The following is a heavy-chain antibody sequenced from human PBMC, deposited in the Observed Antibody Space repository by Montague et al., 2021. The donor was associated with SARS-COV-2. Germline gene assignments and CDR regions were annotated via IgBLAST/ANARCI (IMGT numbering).Heavy chain of an antibody. J-gene: IGHJ1*01. CDR1: GFTISSYA. Sequence: SLRLSCAASGFTISSYAMHWVRQAPGQGLQWVAVITDDINYKYYGDAVKGRFTISRDTSKNTLYLQMNSLRAEDTAVYYCVRDSGKLTGGAWHALEFWGQGILVTVSS. D-gene: IGHD3-10*01. CDR2: ITDDINYK. CDR3: VRDSGKLTGGAWHALEF. V-gene: IGHV3-30-3*01.